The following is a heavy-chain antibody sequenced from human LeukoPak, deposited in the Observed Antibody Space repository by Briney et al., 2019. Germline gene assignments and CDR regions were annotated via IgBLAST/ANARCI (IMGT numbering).Heavy chain of an antibody. Sequence: GGSLRLSCAASGFTFSSYAMSWVRQAPGKGLEWVSAISGSGGSTYYADSVKGRFTISRDNAKNSLYLQTNSLRAEDTAVYYCARWKRQWLDEGSDYWGQGTLVTVSS. CDR2: ISGSGGST. CDR1: GFTFSSYA. D-gene: IGHD6-19*01. CDR3: ARWKRQWLDEGSDY. J-gene: IGHJ4*02. V-gene: IGHV3-23*01.